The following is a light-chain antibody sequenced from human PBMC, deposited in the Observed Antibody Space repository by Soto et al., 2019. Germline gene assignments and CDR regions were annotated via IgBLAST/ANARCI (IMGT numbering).Light chain of an antibody. V-gene: IGLV2-14*01. CDR2: EVS. J-gene: IGLJ1*01. CDR1: SSDVGAWNY. Sequence: QSVLTQPASVSGSPGQSITISCTGTSSDVGAWNYVSWYQQHPGKAPKLMIYEVSSRPSGISNRFSGSKSGNTASLTISGLQAEDEAAYYCSSYTSTNTLDVFGTGTKVTVL. CDR3: SSYTSTNTLDV.